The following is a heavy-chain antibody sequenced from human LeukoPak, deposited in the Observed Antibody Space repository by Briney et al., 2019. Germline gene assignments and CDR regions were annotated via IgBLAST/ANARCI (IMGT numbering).Heavy chain of an antibody. V-gene: IGHV1-18*04. Sequence: GASVKVSCKASGYTFTGYYMHWVRQAPGQGLEWMGWISAYNGNTNYAQKLQGRVTMTTDTSTSTAYMELRSLRSDDTAVYYCARATPLLMYSSSWYYFDYWGQGTLVTVSS. D-gene: IGHD6-13*01. CDR3: ARATPLLMYSSSWYYFDY. CDR1: GYTFTGYY. CDR2: ISAYNGNT. J-gene: IGHJ4*02.